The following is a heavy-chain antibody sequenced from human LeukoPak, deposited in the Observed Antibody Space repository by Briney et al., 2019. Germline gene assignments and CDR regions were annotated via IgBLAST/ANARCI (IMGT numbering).Heavy chain of an antibody. J-gene: IGHJ5*02. CDR3: ARGQSSSWLYNWLDP. CDR1: GGSFSGYY. V-gene: IGHV4-34*01. Sequence: PSETLSLTCAVSGGSFSGYYWSWIRQPPGKGLEWIGEINHSGSTNYNPSLKSRVTISVDTSKNQFSLKLSSVTAADTAVYYCARGQSSSWLYNWLDPWGQGTLVTVSS. D-gene: IGHD6-13*01. CDR2: INHSGST.